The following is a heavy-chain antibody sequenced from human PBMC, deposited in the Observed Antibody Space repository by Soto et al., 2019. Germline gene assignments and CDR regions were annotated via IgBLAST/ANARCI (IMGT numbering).Heavy chain of an antibody. D-gene: IGHD2-8*02. J-gene: IGHJ4*02. CDR3: ATIQRVVLVLDY. CDR1: GFTFMSYA. CDR2: ISGSGGST. V-gene: IGHV3-23*01. Sequence: PGGSLRLSFASSGFTFMSYAMSWVRQAPGKGLEWVSAISGSGGSTYYADSVKGRFTISRDNSKNTLYLQMNSLRAEDTAVYYCATIQRVVLVLDYWGQGTLVTVSS.